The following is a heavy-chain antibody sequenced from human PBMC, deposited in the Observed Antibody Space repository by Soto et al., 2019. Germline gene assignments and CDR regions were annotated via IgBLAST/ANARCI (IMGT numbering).Heavy chain of an antibody. D-gene: IGHD6-13*01. CDR2: IYYSGRT. CDR1: GGSISSGGYF. V-gene: IGHV4-31*03. CDR3: ARFAKEENPKVGSWYYFDY. Sequence: QVQLQESGPGLVKPSQTLSLTCTVSGGSISSGGYFWSWVRQHPGKGLEWIGNIYYSGRTYYNPSLKSRVTISVDTPKNQFSLKLSSVTAADTAVYYCARFAKEENPKVGSWYYFDYWGPGTRVSVSS. J-gene: IGHJ4*02.